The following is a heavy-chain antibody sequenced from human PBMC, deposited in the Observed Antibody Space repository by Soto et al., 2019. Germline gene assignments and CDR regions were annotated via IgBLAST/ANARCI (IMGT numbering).Heavy chain of an antibody. Sequence: GASVKVSCKASGYTFTSYSMHWVRQAPGQRLEWMGWINAGNGNTKYSQKFQGRVTITRDTSASTAYMELSSLRSEDTAVYYCARKPSEGSGNIYYYYYGMDVWGQGTTVTVSS. CDR1: GYTFTSYS. CDR2: INAGNGNT. J-gene: IGHJ6*02. CDR3: ARKPSEGSGNIYYYYYGMDV. D-gene: IGHD3-10*01. V-gene: IGHV1-3*01.